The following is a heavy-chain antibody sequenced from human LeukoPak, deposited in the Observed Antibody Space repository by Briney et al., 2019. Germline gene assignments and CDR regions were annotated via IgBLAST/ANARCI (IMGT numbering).Heavy chain of an antibody. D-gene: IGHD3-10*01. CDR1: GYTLTELS. J-gene: IGHJ4*02. Sequence: SVNLSCKVSGYTLTELSMHWVRQAPGKGPEWMGGFDPEDAETIYAQKFQGRVTMTEDTSTDTAYMELSRLRSEDTAVYYCATAGYYGSGSYYKRGYYFDYWGQGTLVTVSS. V-gene: IGHV1-24*01. CDR3: ATAGYYGSGSYYKRGYYFDY. CDR2: FDPEDAET.